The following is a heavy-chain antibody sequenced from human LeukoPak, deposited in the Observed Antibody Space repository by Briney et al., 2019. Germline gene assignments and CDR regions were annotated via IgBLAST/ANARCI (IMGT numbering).Heavy chain of an antibody. D-gene: IGHD2-8*02. V-gene: IGHV3-23*01. Sequence: GGSLRLSCAASGFTFSNYAMSWVRQAPGKGLGWVSGITARADSTYYADSVKGRVTISRDNSKNTLFLQLNSLRAEDAAVYYCAKTYMWSIDAFHIWGQGTMVTVSS. J-gene: IGHJ3*02. CDR3: AKTYMWSIDAFHI. CDR1: GFTFSNYA. CDR2: ITARADST.